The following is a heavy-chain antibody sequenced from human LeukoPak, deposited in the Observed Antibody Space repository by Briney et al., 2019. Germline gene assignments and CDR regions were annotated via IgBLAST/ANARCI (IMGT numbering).Heavy chain of an antibody. Sequence: GRSLRLSCAASGFTFNYAWMSWVRQVPGKGLEWVGQTVSEIDGGTTDYATPVKGRFTISRDDSKSTLYLQMNSLKIEDTAVYYCTTDEDWNYARKDVWGQGATVIVSS. V-gene: IGHV3-15*04. D-gene: IGHD1-7*01. CDR2: TVSEIDGGTT. CDR3: TTDEDWNYARKDV. CDR1: GFTFNYAW. J-gene: IGHJ6*02.